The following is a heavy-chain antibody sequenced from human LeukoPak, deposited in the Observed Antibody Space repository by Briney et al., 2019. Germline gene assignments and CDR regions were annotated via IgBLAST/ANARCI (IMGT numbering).Heavy chain of an antibody. CDR2: IYSGGST. J-gene: IGHJ5*02. CDR3: ARENRMYSSGFNWFDP. Sequence: GGSLRLSCAASGFTVSSNYMSWVRQAPGKGLEWVSVIYSGGSTYYADSVKGRFTISRDNSKNTLYLQVNSLRAEDTAVYYCARENRMYSSGFNWFDPWGQGTLVTVSS. V-gene: IGHV3-66*01. CDR1: GFTVSSNY. D-gene: IGHD6-19*01.